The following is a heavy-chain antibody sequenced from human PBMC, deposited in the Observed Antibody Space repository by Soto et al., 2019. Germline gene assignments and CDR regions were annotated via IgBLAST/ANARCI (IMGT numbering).Heavy chain of an antibody. CDR2: ISWNSGSI. CDR3: AKDIGPYIVVPMDV. D-gene: IGHD2-15*01. Sequence: GGGLRLSCAASGFTFDDYAMHWVRQAPGKGLEWVSGISWNSGSIGYADSVKGRFTISRDNAKNSLYLQMNSLRAEDTALYYCAKDIGPYIVVPMDVWGKGTTVTVSS. V-gene: IGHV3-9*01. CDR1: GFTFDDYA. J-gene: IGHJ6*04.